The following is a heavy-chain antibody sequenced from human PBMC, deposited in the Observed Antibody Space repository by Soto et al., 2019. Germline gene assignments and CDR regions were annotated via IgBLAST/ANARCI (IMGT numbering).Heavy chain of an antibody. CDR3: ARDTVVPAAMTNWFDP. CDR2: IYYSGST. J-gene: IGHJ5*02. Sequence: QVQLQESGPGLVKPSQTLSLTCTVSGGSISSGGYYWSWIRQHPGKGLEWIGYIYYSGSTYYNPSPKSRGTISVVTSKNQFSLKLSSVTAADTAVYCCARDTVVPAAMTNWFDPWGQGTLVTVSS. CDR1: GGSISSGGYY. V-gene: IGHV4-31*03. D-gene: IGHD2-2*01.